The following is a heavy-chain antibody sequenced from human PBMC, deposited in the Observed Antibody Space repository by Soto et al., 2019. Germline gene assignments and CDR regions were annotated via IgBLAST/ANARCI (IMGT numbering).Heavy chain of an antibody. CDR1: GGTFSSYP. CDR3: ARTYYYGSGKVDYYYYYMDV. V-gene: IGHV1-69*02. J-gene: IGHJ6*03. CDR2: IIPSLGIA. D-gene: IGHD3-10*01. Sequence: QVQLVQSGAEVKKPGSSVKVSCKASGGTFSSYPISWVRQAPGQGLEWMGRIIPSLGIANYAQKFQGRVTINADKSTSTAYMELSSLRSEDTAVYYCARTYYYGSGKVDYYYYYMDVWGKGTTVTVS.